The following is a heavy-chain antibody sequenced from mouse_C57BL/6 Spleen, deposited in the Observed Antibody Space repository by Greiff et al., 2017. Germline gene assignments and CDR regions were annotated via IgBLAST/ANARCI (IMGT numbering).Heavy chain of an antibody. CDR1: GYSFTGYY. Sequence: VQLQQSGPELVKPGASVKISCKASGYSFTGYYMHWVKQSSEKSLEWIGEFNPSTGGTSYNQKFKGKATLTVDKSSSTAYMQLKSLTSEDSAVYYCARNSNYDYFDYWGQGTTLTVSS. D-gene: IGHD2-5*01. CDR3: ARNSNYDYFDY. J-gene: IGHJ2*01. CDR2: FNPSTGGT. V-gene: IGHV1-43*01.